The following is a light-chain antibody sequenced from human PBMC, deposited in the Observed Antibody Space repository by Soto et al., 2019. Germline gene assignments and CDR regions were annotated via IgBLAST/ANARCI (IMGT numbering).Light chain of an antibody. CDR3: QQYNNWPPST. Sequence: EIVVTQSPATLSVSPGERATVSCRASLSVSSNLAWYQQKPGQAPRLLIYGASTRATGIPARFSVSGSGTEFTLCISSLQSEDFAVYYCQQYNNWPPSTFGQGNKLEIK. CDR1: LSVSSN. V-gene: IGKV3-15*01. CDR2: GAS. J-gene: IGKJ2*01.